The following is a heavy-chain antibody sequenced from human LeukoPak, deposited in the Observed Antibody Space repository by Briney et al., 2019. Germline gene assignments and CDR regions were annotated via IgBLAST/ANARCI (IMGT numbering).Heavy chain of an antibody. CDR3: ARDRDSSGYSIFDY. D-gene: IGHD3-22*01. Sequence: GRSLRLSCAASGFTFSSYAMHWVRQAPGKGLEWVAVISYDGSNKYYADSVKGRFTISRDNSKNTLYLQMNSLRAEDTAVYYCARDRDSSGYSIFDYWGQGTLVTVSS. J-gene: IGHJ4*02. CDR2: ISYDGSNK. V-gene: IGHV3-30*04. CDR1: GFTFSSYA.